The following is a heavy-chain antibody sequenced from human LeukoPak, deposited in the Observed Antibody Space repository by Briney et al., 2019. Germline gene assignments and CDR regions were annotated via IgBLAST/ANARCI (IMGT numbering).Heavy chain of an antibody. D-gene: IGHD3-10*01. CDR2: IFYSVNT. J-gene: IGHJ4*02. Sequence: SETLSLTCTVSGGSISSYYWNWIRQPPGKGLEWIGYIFYSVNTNYNPSLKSRATISIDTSKNQFSLKLSSVTAADTAVYYCARSSVSGTYSGGYWGQGTLVTVSS. V-gene: IGHV4-59*01. CDR1: GGSISSYY. CDR3: ARSSVSGTYSGGY.